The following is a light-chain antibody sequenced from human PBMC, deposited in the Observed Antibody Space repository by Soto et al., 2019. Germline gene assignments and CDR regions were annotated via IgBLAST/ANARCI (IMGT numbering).Light chain of an antibody. J-gene: IGKJ2*01. CDR2: KVS. CDR3: LQTTHSLYS. V-gene: IGKV2-30*02. Sequence: VVMTQSPLSLPVTLGQPASISCRSSQSLVHSDGVTYLNWFQQRPGQSPRRLIYKVSNRDSGVPDRFSDSGSGTDFTLRISRVEADDVGVYYCLQTTHSLYSFGQGTKLEIK. CDR1: QSLVHSDGVTY.